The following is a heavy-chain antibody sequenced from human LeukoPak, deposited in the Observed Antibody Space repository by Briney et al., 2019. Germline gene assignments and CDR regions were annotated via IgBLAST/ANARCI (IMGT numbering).Heavy chain of an antibody. D-gene: IGHD6-13*01. CDR3: ARSSGGSSWYEEDY. CDR1: GFTFSSYW. CDR2: TKQDGSEK. J-gene: IGHJ4*02. V-gene: IGHV3-7*01. Sequence: GSLRLSCAASGFTFSSYWMSWVRQAPGKGLEWVANTKQDGSEKYYVDSVKGRFTISRDNAKNSLYLQMNSLRDEDTAVYYCARSSGGSSWYEEDYWGQGTLVTVSS.